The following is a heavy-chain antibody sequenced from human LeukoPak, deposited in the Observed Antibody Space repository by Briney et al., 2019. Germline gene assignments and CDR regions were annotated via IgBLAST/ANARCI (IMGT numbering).Heavy chain of an antibody. CDR1: GGSISSYY. V-gene: IGHV4-59*08. CDR3: ARRSYELGNYGMDV. J-gene: IGHJ6*02. Sequence: RSSETLPLTCTVSGGSISSYYWSWIRQPPGKGLEWIGYIYYSGSTNYNPSLKSRVTISVDTSKNQFSLKLSSVTAADTAVYYCARRSYELGNYGMDVWGQGTTVTVSS. CDR2: IYYSGST. D-gene: IGHD7-27*01.